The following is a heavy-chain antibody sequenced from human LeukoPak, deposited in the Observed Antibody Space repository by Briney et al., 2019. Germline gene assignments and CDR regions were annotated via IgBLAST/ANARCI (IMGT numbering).Heavy chain of an antibody. D-gene: IGHD1-26*01. CDR3: ASHWELRY. CDR1: GFSVSSNY. V-gene: IGHV3-53*01. J-gene: IGHJ4*02. CDR2: VYSGGSA. Sequence: GGSLRLSCAASGFSVSSNYMNWLRQAPGKGLEWVSVVYSGGSAYYADSVKGRFTIPRDNSKNTLYLQMNNLRAEDTAVYYCASHWELRYWGQGTLVTVSS.